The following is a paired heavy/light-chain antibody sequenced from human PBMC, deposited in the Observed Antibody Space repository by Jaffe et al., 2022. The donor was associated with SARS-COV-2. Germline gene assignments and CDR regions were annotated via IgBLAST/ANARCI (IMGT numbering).Light chain of an antibody. CDR1: QSLLHSDGYNY. Sequence: DIVMTQSPLSLPVTPGEPASISCRSSQSLLHSDGYNYLDWYLQKPGQSPQLLIYMGSIRASGVPDRFSGSGSGTDFTLKISRVETEDVGVYFCMQALQTPFTFGQGTKLEI. J-gene: IGKJ2*01. CDR2: MGS. V-gene: IGKV2-28*01. CDR3: MQALQTPFT.
Heavy chain of an antibody. CDR3: ARASYRAFDN. CDR1: GHSVSSNGFS. J-gene: IGHJ3*02. V-gene: IGHV6-1*01. Sequence: QVQLQQSGPGLVKSSQTLTLTCAISGHSVSSNGFSWDWIRQSPSRGLEWLGRTFYRSEWHNEYAESVKSRISITPDTSKNQISLQLNSVTPEDTAVYYCARASYRAFDNWGQGTVVTVSS. CDR2: TFYRSEWHN. D-gene: IGHD3-16*02.